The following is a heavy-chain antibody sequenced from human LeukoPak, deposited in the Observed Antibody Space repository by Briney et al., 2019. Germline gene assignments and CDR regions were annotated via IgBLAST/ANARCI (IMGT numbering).Heavy chain of an antibody. CDR1: GYSFTSYW. CDR2: IYPGDSDT. CDR3: ASPSFDYYYGMDV. J-gene: IGHJ6*02. V-gene: IGHV5-51*01. Sequence: GESLKISCKGSGYSFTSYWIGWVRQMPGKGLEWMGIIYPGDSDTRYSPSFQGQVTISADKSISTAYLQWSSLKASDTAMYYCASPSFDYYYGMDVWGQGTTVTVSS.